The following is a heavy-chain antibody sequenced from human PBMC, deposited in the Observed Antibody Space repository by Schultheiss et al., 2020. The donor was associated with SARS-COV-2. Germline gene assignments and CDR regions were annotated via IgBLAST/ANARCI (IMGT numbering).Heavy chain of an antibody. D-gene: IGHD3-16*02. Sequence: GGSLRLSCAASGFTFSDYYMSWIRQAPGKGLEWVSCISSTGSNMYYADSVKGRFTISRNNADNSLSLQMSSLGDEDTAVYYCARDLVTDYVWGGYRSHGFDVWGQGTMVTVSS. J-gene: IGHJ3*01. CDR1: GFTFSDYY. CDR2: ISSTGSNM. CDR3: ARDLVTDYVWGGYRSHGFDV. V-gene: IGHV3-11*01.